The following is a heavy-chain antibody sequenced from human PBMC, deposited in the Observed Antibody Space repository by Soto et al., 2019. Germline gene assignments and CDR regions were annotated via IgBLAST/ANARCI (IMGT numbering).Heavy chain of an antibody. V-gene: IGHV1-8*02. J-gene: IGHJ5*02. Sequence: ASVKVSCKASGYTFINFDISWVRQAAGQGLEWLGWMNPGSGKTGYASKFQGRVAMTRDASTGTSHLELSSLTSDDTAVYYCARMASAGTLNWFDPWGQGTLVTVS. CDR3: ARMASAGTLNWFDP. CDR2: MNPGSGKT. D-gene: IGHD6-13*01. CDR1: GYTFINFD.